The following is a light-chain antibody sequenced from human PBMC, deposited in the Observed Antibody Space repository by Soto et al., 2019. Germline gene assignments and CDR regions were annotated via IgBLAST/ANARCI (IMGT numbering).Light chain of an antibody. CDR3: TSYRDSSIV. J-gene: IGLJ3*02. CDR2: EVS. Sequence: QSVLTQPASVSGSPGQSITISCTGTSRDIGGYNYVSWYQQHPGKAPKLMIYEVSNRPSGISNRFSGSKSGNTASLTISGLQAEDEADYYCTSYRDSSIVFGGGTKLTVL. V-gene: IGLV2-14*01. CDR1: SRDIGGYNY.